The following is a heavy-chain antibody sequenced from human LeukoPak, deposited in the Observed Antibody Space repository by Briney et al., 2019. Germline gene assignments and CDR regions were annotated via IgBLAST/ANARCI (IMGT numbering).Heavy chain of an antibody. CDR3: AGTDVDTAMVFDY. V-gene: IGHV3-30*04. CDR1: GFTFSSYA. J-gene: IGHJ4*02. CDR2: ISYDGSNK. Sequence: PGGSLRLSCAASGFTFSSYAMHWVRQAPGKGLEWVAVISYDGSNKYYADSVKGRFTISRDNSKNTLYLQMNSLRAEDTAVYYCAGTDVDTAMVFDYWGQGTLVTVSS. D-gene: IGHD5-18*01.